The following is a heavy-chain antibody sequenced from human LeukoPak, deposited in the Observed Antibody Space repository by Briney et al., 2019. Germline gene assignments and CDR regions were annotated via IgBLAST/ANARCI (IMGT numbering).Heavy chain of an antibody. V-gene: IGHV3-23*01. CDR1: GFTFSSYA. CDR3: AKDRLVVVPAAAPLYYFDY. CDR2: ISGSGGST. J-gene: IGHJ4*02. D-gene: IGHD2-2*01. Sequence: GGSLRLSCAASGFTFSSYAMSWVRQAPGKGLEWVSAISGSGGSTYYADSVKGRFTISRDNSKNTLYLQMNSLRAEDTAVYYCAKDRLVVVPAAAPLYYFDYWGQGTLVTVSS.